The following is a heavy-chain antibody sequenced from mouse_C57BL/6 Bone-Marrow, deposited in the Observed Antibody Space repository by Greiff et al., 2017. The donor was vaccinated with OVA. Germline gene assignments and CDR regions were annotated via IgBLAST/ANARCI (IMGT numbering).Heavy chain of an antibody. J-gene: IGHJ2*01. Sequence: QVQLQQSGAELVRPGASVTLSCKASGYTFTDYEMHWVKQTPVHGLEWIGAIDPETGGTAYNQKFKGKAILTADKSSSPAYMELRSLTSEDSAVYYCTRGDYYGSTRDTYYFDYWGQGTTLTVSS. CDR1: GYTFTDYE. D-gene: IGHD1-1*01. V-gene: IGHV1-15*01. CDR2: IDPETGGT. CDR3: TRGDYYGSTRDTYYFDY.